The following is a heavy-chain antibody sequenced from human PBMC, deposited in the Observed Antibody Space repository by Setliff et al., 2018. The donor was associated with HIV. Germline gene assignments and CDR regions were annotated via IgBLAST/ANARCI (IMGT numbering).Heavy chain of an antibody. CDR3: ARSLERQWLVPYYMDV. Sequence: ASVKVSCKASGYTFISYAIHWVRQAPGQRLEWMGWINVGNGNTKYSQNFQGRVTFTRDTFASTAYMELSSLRSEDTAVYYCARSLERQWLVPYYMDVWGQGTTVTVSS. V-gene: IGHV1-3*01. J-gene: IGHJ6*03. CDR2: INVGNGNT. D-gene: IGHD6-19*01. CDR1: GYTFISYA.